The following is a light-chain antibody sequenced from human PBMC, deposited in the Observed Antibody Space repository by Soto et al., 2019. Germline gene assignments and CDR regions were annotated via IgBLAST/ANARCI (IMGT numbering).Light chain of an antibody. CDR3: QQRSNWPPYT. V-gene: IGKV3-11*01. Sequence: EIVLTQSPATLSLSPGERATLSCRASQSVSSYLAWYQQKPGQAPRLRIYDASNRATGIPARFSGSGSGTDFTLTISSLEPEDFAVYYCQQRSNWPPYTFGHGTKLEIK. CDR2: DAS. J-gene: IGKJ2*01. CDR1: QSVSSY.